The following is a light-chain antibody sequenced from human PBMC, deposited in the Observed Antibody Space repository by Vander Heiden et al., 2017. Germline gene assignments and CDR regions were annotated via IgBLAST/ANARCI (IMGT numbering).Light chain of an antibody. CDR2: NND. V-gene: IGLV1-47*02. J-gene: IGLJ2*01. Sequence: QSVLTPPPSTSGTPGRRATISCSGSSPNIGSTDVHRYQQRPGPAHSPLFTNNDRRPAGVLDRFSGSRSGASASLSASGRRSADEAAYYCAASDDSLTGLVFGGGTKLTVL. CDR3: AASDDSLTGLV. CDR1: SPNIGSTD.